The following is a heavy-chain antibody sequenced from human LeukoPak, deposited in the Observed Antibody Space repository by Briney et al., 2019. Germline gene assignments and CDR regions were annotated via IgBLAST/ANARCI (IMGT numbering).Heavy chain of an antibody. CDR3: ARERYSSGWYASVGAFDI. CDR2: INPNSGGT. J-gene: IGHJ3*02. D-gene: IGHD6-19*01. CDR1: GYTFTGYY. V-gene: IGHV1-2*06. Sequence: ASVKVSCKASGYTFTGYYMHWVRQAPGQGLEWMGRINPNSGGTNYAQKFQGRVTMTRDTSISTAYMELSRLRSDDTAVYYCARERYSSGWYASVGAFDIWGQGTMVTVSS.